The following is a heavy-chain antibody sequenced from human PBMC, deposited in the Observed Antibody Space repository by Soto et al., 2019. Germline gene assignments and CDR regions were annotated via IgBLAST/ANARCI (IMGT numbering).Heavy chain of an antibody. Sequence: PSETLSLTCAVYGGSFSGYYWGWIRQPPGKGLEWIGEINHSGSTNYNPSLKSRFTISRDNAKNSLYLQMNSLRAEDTAVYYCAREDVVVPAAALQPSYYYMDVWGKGTTVTVSS. V-gene: IGHV4-34*01. J-gene: IGHJ6*03. CDR1: GGSFSGYY. CDR2: INHSGST. D-gene: IGHD2-2*01. CDR3: AREDVVVPAAALQPSYYYMDV.